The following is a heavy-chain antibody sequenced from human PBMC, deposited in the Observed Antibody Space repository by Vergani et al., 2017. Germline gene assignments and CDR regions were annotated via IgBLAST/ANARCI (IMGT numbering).Heavy chain of an antibody. Sequence: EVQLVESGGGLVQPGRSLRLSCAASGFTFDDYAMHWVRQAPGKGLEWVSGISSSSSYIYYADSVKGRFTISRDNAKNSLYLQMNSLRAEDTAVYYCARELAVRELPLYYYYGMDVWGQGTTVTVSS. CDR3: ARELAVRELPLYYYYGMDV. D-gene: IGHD3-10*01. J-gene: IGHJ6*02. CDR2: ISSSSSYI. CDR1: GFTFDDYA. V-gene: IGHV3-9*01.